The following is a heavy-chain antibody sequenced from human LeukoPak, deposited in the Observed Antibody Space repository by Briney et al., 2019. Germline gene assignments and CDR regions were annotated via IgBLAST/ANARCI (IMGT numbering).Heavy chain of an antibody. CDR2: FDPEDGET. D-gene: IGHD2-15*01. V-gene: IGHV1-24*01. CDR3: ARDPCRTGGMCYSRFEY. Sequence: GASVKVSCKVSGYTLTELSMHWVRQAPGKGLEWMGRFDPEDGETIYAQKFQGRVTMTTDTSTNTVYMELRSLRSDDTAVYYCARDPCRTGGMCYSRFEYWGQGTLLTVSS. J-gene: IGHJ4*02. CDR1: GYTLTELS.